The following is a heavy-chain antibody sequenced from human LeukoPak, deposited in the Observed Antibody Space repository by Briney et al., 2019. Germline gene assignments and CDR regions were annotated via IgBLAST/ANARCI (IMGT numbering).Heavy chain of an antibody. J-gene: IGHJ4*02. CDR1: GDSISNGVKY. V-gene: IGHV4-31*03. D-gene: IGHD2-8*02. CDR2: IYHSGRS. Sequence: SETLSLTCTVSGDSISNGVKYWSWIRQHPGRGLEWIGYIYHSGRSYYNPSLKSRITMSVDTSKNQFSLILSSVTAADTAVYYCTRDQVECTGGTCQSRVGFDFWGQGTLVTVSS. CDR3: TRDQVECTGGTCQSRVGFDF.